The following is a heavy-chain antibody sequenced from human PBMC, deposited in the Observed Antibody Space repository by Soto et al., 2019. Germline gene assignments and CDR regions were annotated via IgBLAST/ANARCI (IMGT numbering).Heavy chain of an antibody. CDR3: ATAARPNYYYGMDV. V-gene: IGHV3-23*01. J-gene: IGHJ6*02. D-gene: IGHD6-6*01. CDR1: GFTFSSYA. CDR2: ISGSGGST. Sequence: EVQLLESGGGLVQPGGSLRLSCAASGFTFSSYAMSWVRQAPGKGLEWVSAISGSGGSTYYADSVKGRFTISRDNSKNTPDLQMNSLSAEDTAVYYCATAARPNYYYGMDVWGQGTTVTVSS.